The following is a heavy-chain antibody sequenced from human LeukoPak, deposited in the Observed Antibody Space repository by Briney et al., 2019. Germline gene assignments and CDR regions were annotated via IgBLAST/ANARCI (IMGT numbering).Heavy chain of an antibody. V-gene: IGHV4-59*01. CDR3: ARFVDGKGDYFDY. D-gene: IGHD6-19*01. CDR1: GGSIGTYY. J-gene: IGHJ4*02. CDR2: MSYSGTT. Sequence: SETLSLTCTVSGGSIGTYYWSWIRQPPGKGLEWIGFMSYSGTTNYNPSLASRVSTSVDRSKNQFSLKLSSVTAADTAVYYCARFVDGKGDYFDYWGQGTLVTVSS.